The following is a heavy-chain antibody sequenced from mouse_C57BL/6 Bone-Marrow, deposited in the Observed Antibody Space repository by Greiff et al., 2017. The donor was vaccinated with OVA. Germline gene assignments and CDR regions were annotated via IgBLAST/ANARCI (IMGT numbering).Heavy chain of an antibody. CDR2: ISSGGSYT. D-gene: IGHD1-1*01. Sequence: DVKLVESGGDLVKPGGSLKLSCAASGFTFSSYGMSWVRQTPDKRLEWVATISSGGSYTYYPDSVKGRFTISRDNAKNTLYLQMSSLKSEDTAMYYCARELRYRYFDVWGTGTTVTVSS. J-gene: IGHJ1*03. CDR3: ARELRYRYFDV. V-gene: IGHV5-6*02. CDR1: GFTFSSYG.